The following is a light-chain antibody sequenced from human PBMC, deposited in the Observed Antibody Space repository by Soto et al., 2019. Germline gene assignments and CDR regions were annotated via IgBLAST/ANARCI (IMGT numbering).Light chain of an antibody. CDR2: DVS. CDR3: NSYTTSISLYV. CDR1: SIDSGGYDH. Sequence: QSALTQAASVSGSPGQSVSICCPGTSIDSGGYDHVSWYQQHPGKAPKLMIYDVSVRPSGVSDRFSGSKSANTASLTISGLQAEDEADYYCNSYTTSISLYVFGPGTKVTVL. V-gene: IGLV2-14*01. J-gene: IGLJ1*01.